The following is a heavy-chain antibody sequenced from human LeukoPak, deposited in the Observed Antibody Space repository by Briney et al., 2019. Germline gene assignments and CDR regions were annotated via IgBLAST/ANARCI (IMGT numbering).Heavy chain of an antibody. J-gene: IGHJ5*02. Sequence: GASVKVSCKASGYTFTSYGISWVRQAPGQGLEWMGWISAYNGNTNYAQKLQGRVTMTTDTSTSSAYMELRSLRSDDTAVYYCASPHPGSSWTTPHWFDPWGQGTLVTVSS. V-gene: IGHV1-18*01. D-gene: IGHD6-13*01. CDR2: ISAYNGNT. CDR1: GYTFTSYG. CDR3: ASPHPGSSWTTPHWFDP.